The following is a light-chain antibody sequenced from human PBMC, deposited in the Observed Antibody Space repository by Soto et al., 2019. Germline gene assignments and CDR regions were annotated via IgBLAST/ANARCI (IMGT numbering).Light chain of an antibody. Sequence: SVLTQPASVSGSPGQSITISCTGTSSDVGDYNYVSWYQQHPGKAPKLMIYEVTNRPSGVSTRFSGSKSGNTASLTISGLQAEDEADYYCTSYTSSTTLVFGTGTKVTVL. CDR2: EVT. V-gene: IGLV2-14*01. CDR1: SSDVGDYNY. CDR3: TSYTSSTTLV. J-gene: IGLJ1*01.